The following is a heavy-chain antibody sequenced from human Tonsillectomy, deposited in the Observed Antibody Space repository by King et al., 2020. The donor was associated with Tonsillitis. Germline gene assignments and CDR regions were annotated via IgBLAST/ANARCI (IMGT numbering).Heavy chain of an antibody. D-gene: IGHD3-22*01. J-gene: IGHJ4*02. CDR2: IGGSGHST. CDR3: AKDHYDTSGYFDY. CDR1: GFTFGSYA. Sequence: VQLVESGGTLVQPGGSLRLSCAASGFTFGSYAMSWVRQAPGKGLEWVSIIGGSGHSTYYADSVKGRFTISRDNSKNTPYLQMSSLRAEDTAVYYCAKDHYDTSGYFDYWGQGTLVTVSS. V-gene: IGHV3-23*04.